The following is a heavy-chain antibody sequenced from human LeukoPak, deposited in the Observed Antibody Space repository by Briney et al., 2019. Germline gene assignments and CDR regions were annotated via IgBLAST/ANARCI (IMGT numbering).Heavy chain of an antibody. CDR2: INPSGGST. Sequence: GASVKVSCKASGYTFTSYYMHWVRQAPGQGLEWMGIINPSGGSTSYAQKFQGRVTMTRDTSTSTVYMELSSLRSEDTAVYYCARGGLLWFGESGFDYWGQGTLVTVSS. CDR1: GYTFTSYY. V-gene: IGHV1-46*01. D-gene: IGHD3-10*01. CDR3: ARGGLLWFGESGFDY. J-gene: IGHJ4*02.